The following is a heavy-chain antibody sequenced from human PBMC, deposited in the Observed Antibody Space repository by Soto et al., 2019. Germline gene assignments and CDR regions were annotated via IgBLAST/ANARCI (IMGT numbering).Heavy chain of an antibody. CDR3: ARAHPGELSLGY. Sequence: VGSLRFSCAASGFTFSSYDMHWVRQATGKGLEWVSAIGTAGDTYYPGSVKGRFTISRENAKNSLYLQMNSLRAGDTAVYYCARAHPGELSLGYWGQGTLVTVSS. D-gene: IGHD3-10*01. CDR1: GFTFSSYD. V-gene: IGHV3-13*01. CDR2: IGTAGDT. J-gene: IGHJ4*02.